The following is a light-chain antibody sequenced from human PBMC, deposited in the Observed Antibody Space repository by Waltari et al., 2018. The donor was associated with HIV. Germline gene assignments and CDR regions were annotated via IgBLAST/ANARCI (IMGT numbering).Light chain of an antibody. V-gene: IGLV2-14*01. J-gene: IGLJ3*02. CDR2: EVP. Sequence: QSALTQPASVSGSPGQWITISCTGSNSDIGAYNFVSWYQQHPGKAPKVMIYEVPNRPSGVSNRFSGSKSGNTASLTISGLQAEDEADYYCSSYTRTSTWVFGGGTKLTVL. CDR1: NSDIGAYNF. CDR3: SSYTRTSTWV.